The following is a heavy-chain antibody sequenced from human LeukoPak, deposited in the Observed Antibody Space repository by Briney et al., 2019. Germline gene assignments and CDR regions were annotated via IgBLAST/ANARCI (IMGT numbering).Heavy chain of an antibody. V-gene: IGHV4-59*01. J-gene: IGHJ5*02. Sequence: SETLSLTCTVSGGSISSYYWSWIRQPPGKGLDWIGYIYYSGSTNYNPSLKSRVTISVDTSTSQFSLKLSSVTAADTAVYYCARRRRGSSWFHPGDWFDPWGQGTLVTVSS. CDR1: GGSISSYY. D-gene: IGHD6-13*01. CDR2: IYYSGST. CDR3: ARRRRGSSWFHPGDWFDP.